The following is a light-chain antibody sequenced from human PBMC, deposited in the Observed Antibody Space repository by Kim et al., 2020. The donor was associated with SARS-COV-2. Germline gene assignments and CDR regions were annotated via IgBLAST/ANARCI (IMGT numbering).Light chain of an antibody. CDR2: AAS. CDR3: LQHNSYPRT. Sequence: DIQMTQSPSSLSASVGDRVTITCRASQDITNNLGWYQQKPGKAPKRLIYAASSLQSGVPSRFSGGGSGTEFTLTISSLQPEDFATYYCLQHNSYPRTFGQGTKVDIK. CDR1: QDITNN. V-gene: IGKV1-17*01. J-gene: IGKJ1*01.